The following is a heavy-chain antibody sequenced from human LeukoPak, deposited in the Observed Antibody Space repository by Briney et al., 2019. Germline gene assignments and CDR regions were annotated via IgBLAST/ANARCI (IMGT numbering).Heavy chain of an antibody. V-gene: IGHV3-74*01. J-gene: IGHJ4*02. Sequence: GGSLRLSCAASGFTFSSYWMHWVRHAPGKGLVWVSRINSDGSSTNYADSVKGRFTISRDNAKNTLYLQMNRLRAEDTAVYYCARRGRDGYNWGQGTLVTVSS. CDR3: ARRGRDGYN. D-gene: IGHD5-24*01. CDR2: INSDGSST. CDR1: GFTFSSYW.